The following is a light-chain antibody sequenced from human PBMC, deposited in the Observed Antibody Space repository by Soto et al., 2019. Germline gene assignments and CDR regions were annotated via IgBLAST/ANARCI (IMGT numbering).Light chain of an antibody. CDR2: AAS. V-gene: IGKV1-27*01. Sequence: DIQMTQSPSSLSASVGDRVTITCRASQDISIYLAWYQQRPGKVPKLLIYAASTLQSGVPSRFSGSGSGTDFTLSISSLQPEDVATYYCQKYDIAPRTFGGGTKVEIK. J-gene: IGKJ4*01. CDR1: QDISIY. CDR3: QKYDIAPRT.